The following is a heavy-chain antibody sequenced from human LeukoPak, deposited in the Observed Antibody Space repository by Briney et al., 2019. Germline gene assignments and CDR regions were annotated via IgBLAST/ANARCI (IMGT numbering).Heavy chain of an antibody. CDR3: ARDLQLGTDY. Sequence: GGSLRLSCAASEFTFNTYAMSWVRQAPGKGLEWVSAIRVSSSSTYYADSVKGRFTISRDNSKNTLYLQMNSLRAEDTAVYYCARDLQLGTDYWGQGTLVTVSS. CDR2: IRVSSSST. V-gene: IGHV3-23*01. J-gene: IGHJ4*02. D-gene: IGHD1-1*01. CDR1: EFTFNTYA.